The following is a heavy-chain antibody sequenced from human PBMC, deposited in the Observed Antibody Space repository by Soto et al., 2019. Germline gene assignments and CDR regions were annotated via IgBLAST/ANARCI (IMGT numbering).Heavy chain of an antibody. Sequence: PSETLSLTCTVSGGSVSGRSYYWSWIRQPPGKGLEWIGYISYSGTTNYNPSLKSRVTISLAASKNQFSLNLTSVTPADTAVYYCAKAYYDFWSGYSADWFDPWGQGTLVTVSS. CDR2: ISYSGTT. CDR3: AKAYYDFWSGYSADWFDP. CDR1: GGSVSGRSYY. D-gene: IGHD3-3*01. J-gene: IGHJ5*02. V-gene: IGHV4-61*01.